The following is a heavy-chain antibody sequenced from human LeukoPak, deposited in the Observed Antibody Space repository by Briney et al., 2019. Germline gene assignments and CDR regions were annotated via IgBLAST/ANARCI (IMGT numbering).Heavy chain of an antibody. J-gene: IGHJ3*02. CDR2: VSYDGTNK. CDR3: ARRMAANAFDI. V-gene: IGHV3-30-3*01. D-gene: IGHD5-24*01. Sequence: GGSLRLSCAASGFTFSTYTMHWVRQAPGRGLEWVAFVSYDGTNKNYADSVKGRFTISRDNSKNTLYLQMNSLRTEDTAVYYCARRMAANAFDIWGQGTMVTVSS. CDR1: GFTFSTYT.